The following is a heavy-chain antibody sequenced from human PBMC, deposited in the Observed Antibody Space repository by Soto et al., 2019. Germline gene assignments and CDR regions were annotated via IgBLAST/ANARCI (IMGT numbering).Heavy chain of an antibody. J-gene: IGHJ3*02. Sequence: PSETLSLTCTVSGGSISSSSYYWGWIRQPPGKGLEWIGIIYYSGINYYNTSLKSRVTISVDTSKNQFSLKLRSVTAADTAVYYCARHTDYDLDDVFDIWGQGTMVTVSS. CDR2: IYYSGIN. D-gene: IGHD3-3*01. CDR1: GGSISSSSYY. V-gene: IGHV4-39*01. CDR3: ARHTDYDLDDVFDI.